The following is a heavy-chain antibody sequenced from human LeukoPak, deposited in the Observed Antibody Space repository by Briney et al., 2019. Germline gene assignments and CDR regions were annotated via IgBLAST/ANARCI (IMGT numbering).Heavy chain of an antibody. D-gene: IGHD2-21*02. CDR1: GFTFDDYA. CDR2: ISWNSGSI. V-gene: IGHV3-9*01. CDR3: AKDMGAYYGGDCTWYYMDV. J-gene: IGHJ6*03. Sequence: GGSLRLSCAASGFTFDDYAMHWVRQAPGKGLEWVSGISWNSGSIGYADSVKGRFTISRDNAKNSLYLQMNSLRAEDTALYYCAKDMGAYYGGDCTWYYMDVWGKGTTVTISS.